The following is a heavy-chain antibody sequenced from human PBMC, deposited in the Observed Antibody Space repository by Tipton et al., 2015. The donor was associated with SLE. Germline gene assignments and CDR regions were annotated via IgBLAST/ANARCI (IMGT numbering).Heavy chain of an antibody. CDR2: IYYSGGT. Sequence: TLSLTCAVSGGSISSGSYYWSWIRQPPGKGLEWIGYIYYSGGTNYNPSLKSRVTISVDTSKNQFSLKLSSVTAADTAVYYCARDDSSGSAFNWGQGTLVTVSS. V-gene: IGHV4-61*01. CDR1: GGSISSGSYY. D-gene: IGHD3-22*01. J-gene: IGHJ4*02. CDR3: ARDDSSGSAFN.